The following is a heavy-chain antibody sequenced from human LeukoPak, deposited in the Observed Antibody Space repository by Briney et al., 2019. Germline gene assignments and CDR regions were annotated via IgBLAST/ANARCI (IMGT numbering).Heavy chain of an antibody. D-gene: IGHD3-22*01. Sequence: PGGSLSLSCAASGFTFTSFNLHWVRQAPGQGLEWMGIINPSGAGTSYAQKFEGRVTMTRDMSTSTVYMELGSLRSEDTAVYYCARDLGAPELTGGYIGYYYYYYMDVWGKGTTVTVSS. CDR3: ARDLGAPELTGGYIGYYYYYYMDV. J-gene: IGHJ6*03. CDR2: INPSGAGT. CDR1: GFTFTSFN. V-gene: IGHV1-46*01.